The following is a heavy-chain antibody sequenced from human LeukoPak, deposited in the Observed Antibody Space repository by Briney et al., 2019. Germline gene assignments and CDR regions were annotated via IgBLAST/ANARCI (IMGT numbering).Heavy chain of an antibody. V-gene: IGHV1-46*01. Sequence: GASVKVSCKASGYTFTTYYMHWVRQAPGQGLEWMGRINPSGGNTSYAQKFQGRVTMTRDTSISTAYMELSRLRSDDTAVYYCARLGIVGATTSDYWGQGTLVTVSS. D-gene: IGHD1-26*01. CDR1: GYTFTTYY. J-gene: IGHJ4*02. CDR2: INPSGGNT. CDR3: ARLGIVGATTSDY.